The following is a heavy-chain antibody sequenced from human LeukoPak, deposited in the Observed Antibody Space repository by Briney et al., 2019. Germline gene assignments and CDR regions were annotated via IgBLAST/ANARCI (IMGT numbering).Heavy chain of an antibody. CDR1: GFTFSSYS. J-gene: IGHJ3*02. CDR2: ISSSSSYI. Sequence: GGSLRLSCAASGFTFSSYSMNWVRQAPGKGLEWVSSISSSSSYIYYADSVKGRFTISRDNAKNSLYLQMNSLRAEDTAVYYCARDRLLLRFGEGYDAFDIWGQGTMVTVSS. V-gene: IGHV3-21*01. CDR3: ARDRLLLRFGEGYDAFDI. D-gene: IGHD3-10*01.